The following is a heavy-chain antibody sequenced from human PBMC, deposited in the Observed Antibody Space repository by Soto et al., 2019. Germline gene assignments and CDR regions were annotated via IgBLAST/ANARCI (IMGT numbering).Heavy chain of an antibody. D-gene: IGHD3-10*01. V-gene: IGHV4-39*01. J-gene: IGHJ5*02. CDR2: IYNSGV. Sequence: PSETLSLTCTVSGGSTSSSTYSWGWIRQPPGKGLEWIGSIYNSGVDYNPSLKSRVTISVDTSKTQFSLRLTSVTAADTALYYCARHHTGVSNWIDPWGQGIMVTVSS. CDR1: GGSTSSSTYS. CDR3: ARHHTGVSNWIDP.